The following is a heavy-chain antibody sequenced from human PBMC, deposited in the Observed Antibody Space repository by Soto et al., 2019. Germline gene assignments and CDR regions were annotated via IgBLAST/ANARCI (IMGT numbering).Heavy chain of an antibody. D-gene: IGHD3-16*01. CDR2: ITDSSDTV. CDR3: ERAFGHGHSLDY. Sequence: PGGALRLSCVASGFSFSNYNMNWVRQAPGKGLEWVSYITDSSDTVHYADSVRGRFTISRDNAESSLYLQMNSLRDEDTAVYFCERAFGHGHSLDYWGRGTLVTVSS. CDR1: GFSFSNYN. V-gene: IGHV3-48*02. J-gene: IGHJ4*02.